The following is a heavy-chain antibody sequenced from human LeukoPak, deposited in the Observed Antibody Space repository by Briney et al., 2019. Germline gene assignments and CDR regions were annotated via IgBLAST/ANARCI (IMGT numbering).Heavy chain of an antibody. CDR3: ARWGYYYDSSGYYSFDY. CDR1: GDSISSGDYY. V-gene: IGHV4-61*10. J-gene: IGHJ4*02. D-gene: IGHD3-22*01. Sequence: SETLSLTRTVSGDSISSGDYYWSWIRQPAGKGLEWIGYIYYSGSTNYNPSLKSRVTISVDTSKNQFSLKLSSVTAADTAVYYCARWGYYYDSSGYYSFDYWGQGTLVTVSS. CDR2: IYYSGST.